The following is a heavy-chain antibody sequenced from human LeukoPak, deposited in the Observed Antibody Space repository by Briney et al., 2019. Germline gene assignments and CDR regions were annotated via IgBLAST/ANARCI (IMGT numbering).Heavy chain of an antibody. CDR3: ARTSLVRDTTSYYMGPFDY. CDR2: INPSGGHT. V-gene: IGHV1-46*01. J-gene: IGHJ4*02. Sequence: GASVKVSCKASGYTFTNYYMHWVRQAPGQGLEWMGIINPSGGHTAYAQRFQGRVTVTSDMSTSTVYMELSSLTSEDTAVYYCARTSLVRDTTSYYMGPFDYWGQGALVTVSS. CDR1: GYTFTNYY. D-gene: IGHD1-26*01.